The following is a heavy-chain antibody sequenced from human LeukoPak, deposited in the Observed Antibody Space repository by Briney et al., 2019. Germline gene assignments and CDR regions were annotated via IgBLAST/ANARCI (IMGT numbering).Heavy chain of an antibody. CDR1: GGSISSSSYY. J-gene: IGHJ2*01. Sequence: SETLSPTCTVSGGSISSSSYYWGWIRQPPGKGLEWIGSIYYSGSTYYNPSLKSRVTISVDTSKNQFSLKLSSVTAADTAVYYCARQPDYRDLYWYFDLWGRGTLVTVSS. CDR2: IYYSGST. V-gene: IGHV4-39*01. D-gene: IGHD4-17*01. CDR3: ARQPDYRDLYWYFDL.